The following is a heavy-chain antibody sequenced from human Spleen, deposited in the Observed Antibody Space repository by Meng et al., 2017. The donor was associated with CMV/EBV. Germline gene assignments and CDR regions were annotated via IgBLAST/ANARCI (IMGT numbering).Heavy chain of an antibody. CDR3: ARDVEYTTSAGRYYFDY. D-gene: IGHD6-6*01. CDR2: MNPSDGRT. J-gene: IGHJ4*02. Sequence: NLTSYYIDWVPQDPGQGLEWMAMMNPSDGRTSYAQKVQGRVDMTRETSTRTVYMELSSMRSEDTAFYYCARDVEYTTSAGRYYFDYWGQGTLVTVSS. CDR1: NLTSYY. V-gene: IGHV1-46*01.